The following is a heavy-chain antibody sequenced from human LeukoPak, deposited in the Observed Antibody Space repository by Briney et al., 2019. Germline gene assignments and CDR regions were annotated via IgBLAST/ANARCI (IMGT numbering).Heavy chain of an antibody. V-gene: IGHV1-3*01. CDR2: INAGNGNT. D-gene: IGHD6-19*01. Sequence: AASVKVSCKASGYTFTSYAMHWVRQAPGQRLEWMGWINAGNGNTKYSQKFQGRVTITRDTSASTAYMELSSLRSEDTAVYYCARVSGLIAVAEDYFDYWGQGTLVTVSS. CDR3: ARVSGLIAVAEDYFDY. CDR1: GYTFTSYA. J-gene: IGHJ4*02.